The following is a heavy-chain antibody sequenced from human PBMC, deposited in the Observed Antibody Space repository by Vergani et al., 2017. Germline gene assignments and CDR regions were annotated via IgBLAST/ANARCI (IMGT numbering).Heavy chain of an antibody. CDR3: ARATIDSSGYNWFDP. CDR2: IYYSGST. V-gene: IGHV4-61*01. D-gene: IGHD3-22*01. CDR1: GGSVSSGSYY. Sequence: QVQLQESGPGLVKPSETLSLTCTVSGGSVSSGSYYWSWIRQPPGKGLEWIGYIYYSGSTYYNPSLKSRVTISVDTSKNQFSLKLSSVTAADTAVYYCARATIDSSGYNWFDPWGQGTLVTVSS. J-gene: IGHJ5*02.